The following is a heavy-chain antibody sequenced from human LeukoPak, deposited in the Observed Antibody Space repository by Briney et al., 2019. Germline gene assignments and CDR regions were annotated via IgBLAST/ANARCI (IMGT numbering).Heavy chain of an antibody. CDR1: GGSISSSSYY. CDR3: ARRSRLYQHFIFDY. V-gene: IGHV4-39*01. J-gene: IGHJ4*02. Sequence: PSETLSLTCTVSGGSISSSSYYWGWIRQPPGKGLEWIGSIYYSGSTYYNPSLKSRVTISVDTSKNQFSLKLSSVTAADTAVYYCARRSRLYQHFIFDYWGQGTLVTVSS. CDR2: IYYSGST. D-gene: IGHD2-2*01.